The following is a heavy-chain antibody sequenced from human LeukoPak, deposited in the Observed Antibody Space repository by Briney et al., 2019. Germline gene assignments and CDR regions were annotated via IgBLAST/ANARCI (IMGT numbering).Heavy chain of an antibody. J-gene: IGHJ4*02. D-gene: IGHD5-18*01. Sequence: SVKVSCKGSGGTFSSYAISWVRQAPGQGLEWMGRIIPIFGTANYAQKFQGRVTITTDESTSTAYMELSSLRSEDTAVYYCARGGYSYGLHVDYWGQGTLVTVSS. CDR3: ARGGYSYGLHVDY. CDR1: GGTFSSYA. V-gene: IGHV1-69*05. CDR2: IIPIFGTA.